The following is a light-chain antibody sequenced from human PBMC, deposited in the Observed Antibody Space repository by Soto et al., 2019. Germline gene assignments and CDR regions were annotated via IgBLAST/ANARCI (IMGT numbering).Light chain of an antibody. CDR2: GAS. CDR1: QSVSIL. V-gene: IGKV3-15*01. J-gene: IGKJ5*01. CDR3: QQYENLPT. Sequence: EIVMTQSPATLSVSPGERATLSCRASQSVSILLAWYQQKPGQAPRLLIHGASTRATGIPARFSGSGSGTDFTFTISRLQPEDIATYYCQQYENLPTFGQGTRLEIK.